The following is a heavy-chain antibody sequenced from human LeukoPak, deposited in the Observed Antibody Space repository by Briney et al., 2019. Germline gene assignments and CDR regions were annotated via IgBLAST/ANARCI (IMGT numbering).Heavy chain of an antibody. Sequence: SETLSLTCAVSGGSLTGYYWNWIRQPPGKGLEWIGEIHHSGSTNYNPSLKSRVTISVDTSKNQFSLKVTSVTAADTAVYYCARRRLAAAGKVLDYWGQGTLVTVSS. J-gene: IGHJ4*02. CDR3: ARRRLAAAGKVLDY. V-gene: IGHV4-34*01. CDR1: GGSLTGYY. D-gene: IGHD6-13*01. CDR2: IHHSGST.